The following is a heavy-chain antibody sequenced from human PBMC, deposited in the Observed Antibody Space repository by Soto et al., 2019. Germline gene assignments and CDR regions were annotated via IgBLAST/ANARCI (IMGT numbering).Heavy chain of an antibody. CDR1: GFTFRKHA. J-gene: IGHJ1*01. CDR3: AKDDADRGIVC. CDR2: ITASGSAT. D-gene: IGHD2-15*01. V-gene: IGHV3-23*01. Sequence: EVQVLESGGALVQPGGSLRLSCAASGFTFRKHAMTWVRQAPGQGLEYVSSITASGSATFYAASVRGRFAISRDNDKSTLYLQLSSLRSEDRALYYSAKDDADRGIVCWGQGTLVTVSS.